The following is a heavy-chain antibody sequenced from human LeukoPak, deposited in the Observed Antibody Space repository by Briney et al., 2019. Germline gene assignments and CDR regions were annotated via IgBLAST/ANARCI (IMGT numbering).Heavy chain of an antibody. Sequence: GASVKVSRKTSGYTFTHYSISWVRQAPGQGLEWMGWSSAYNGNTDYAQKFQGRVTVATDTSTSTAYMELRSLRSDDTAVYYCARDLPAYTGYETHDYWGQGTLVTVSS. CDR1: GYTFTHYS. CDR3: ARDLPAYTGYETHDY. V-gene: IGHV1-18*01. J-gene: IGHJ4*02. D-gene: IGHD5-12*01. CDR2: SSAYNGNT.